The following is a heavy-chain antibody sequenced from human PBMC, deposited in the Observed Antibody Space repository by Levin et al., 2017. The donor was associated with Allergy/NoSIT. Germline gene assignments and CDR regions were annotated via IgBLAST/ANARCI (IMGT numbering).Heavy chain of an antibody. Sequence: RSGGSLRLSCAASGFPLSTYAMHWVRQAPGKGLEWVSIISYGGDNKFYADSVKGRFTISRDNSKNMLYLQMNILKPEDTAVYYCVREGFCSPGNCDYYYSMDVWGKGTAVSVSS. CDR3: VREGFCSPGNCDYYYSMDV. D-gene: IGHD2-15*01. CDR2: ISYGGDNK. CDR1: GFPLSTYA. V-gene: IGHV3-30-3*01. J-gene: IGHJ6*03.